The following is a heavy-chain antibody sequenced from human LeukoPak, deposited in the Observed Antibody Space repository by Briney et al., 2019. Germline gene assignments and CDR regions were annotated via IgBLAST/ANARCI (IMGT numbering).Heavy chain of an antibody. CDR1: GFTISSYW. Sequence: GGSLRLSCAASGFTISSYWMSWVRQPPGKGLEWVANIKQDGSEKYYVDSVKGRFTISRDNAKNSLYLQMNSLRAEDTAVYYCARAKQQAAYWGQGTLVTVSS. CDR2: IKQDGSEK. V-gene: IGHV3-7*03. D-gene: IGHD6-13*01. J-gene: IGHJ4*02. CDR3: ARAKQQAAY.